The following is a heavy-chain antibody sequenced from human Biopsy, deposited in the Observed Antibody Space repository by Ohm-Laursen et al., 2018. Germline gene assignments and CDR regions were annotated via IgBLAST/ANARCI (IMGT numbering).Heavy chain of an antibody. CDR1: GGSVSSNTNY. J-gene: IGHJ5*02. CDR2: IFYSGII. CDR3: ARHPTGFWFDP. Sequence: PGTLSLTCTVSGGSVSSNTNYWAWIRQPPGKGLEWIGSIFYSGIIYYNPSLKSRVSISVDTSKNQFSLNLNSVTAADTVVYYCARHPTGFWFDPWGQGTLVIVSS. V-gene: IGHV4-39*01.